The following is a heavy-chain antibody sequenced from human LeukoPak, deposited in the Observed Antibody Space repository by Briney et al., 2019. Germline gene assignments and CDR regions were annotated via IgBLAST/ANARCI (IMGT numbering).Heavy chain of an antibody. D-gene: IGHD5-18*01. CDR2: IYPGDSDT. V-gene: IGHV5-51*01. J-gene: IGHJ6*02. CDR1: GYSFTSYW. CDR3: ARSDTAMVTPYYYYGMDV. Sequence: GESLKISCKGSGYSFTSYWIGWVRQMPGKGLEWMGIIYPGDSDTRYGPSFQGQVTISADKSISTAYLQWSSLKASDTAMYYCARSDTAMVTPYYYYGMDVWGQGTTVTVSS.